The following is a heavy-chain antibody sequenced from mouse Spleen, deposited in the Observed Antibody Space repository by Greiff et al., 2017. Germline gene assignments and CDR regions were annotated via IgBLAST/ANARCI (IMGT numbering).Heavy chain of an antibody. J-gene: IGHJ2*01. Sequence: EVKLVESEGGLVQPGSSMKLSCTASGFTFSDYYMAWVRQVPEKGLEWVANINYDGSSTYYLDSLKSRFIISRDNAKNILYLQMSSLKSEDTATYYCARGGELRPFDYWGQGTTLTVSS. CDR2: INYDGSST. CDR1: GFTFSDYY. D-gene: IGHD2-4*01. CDR3: ARGGELRPFDY. V-gene: IGHV5-16*01.